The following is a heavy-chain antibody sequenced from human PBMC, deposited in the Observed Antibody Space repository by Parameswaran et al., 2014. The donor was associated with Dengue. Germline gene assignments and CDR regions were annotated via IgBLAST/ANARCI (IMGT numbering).Heavy chain of an antibody. D-gene: IGHD1-7*01. CDR3: ARDVDWNYGADY. Sequence: VRQAPGKGLEWVSVIYSGGSTYYADSVKGRFTISRDNSKNTLHLQMNSLRAEDTAVYYCARDVDWNYGADYWGQGTLVTVSS. J-gene: IGHJ4*02. CDR2: IYSGGST. V-gene: IGHV3-66*01.